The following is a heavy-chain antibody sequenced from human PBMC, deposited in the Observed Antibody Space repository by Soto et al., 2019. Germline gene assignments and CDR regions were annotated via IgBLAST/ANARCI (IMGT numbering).Heavy chain of an antibody. J-gene: IGHJ4*02. D-gene: IGHD6-13*01. V-gene: IGHV4-59*01. Sequence: PSETLSLTCTVSGDSINNYYWSWIRQPPGKRLEWIGYIYYTGSTTYNPSFESRITMSVDTSKNQFSLKLSSVNAADTAVYYCAKYRRTEAEGFTLDYWGGGNLVPVPS. CDR2: IYYTGST. CDR3: AKYRRTEAEGFTLDY. CDR1: GDSINNYY.